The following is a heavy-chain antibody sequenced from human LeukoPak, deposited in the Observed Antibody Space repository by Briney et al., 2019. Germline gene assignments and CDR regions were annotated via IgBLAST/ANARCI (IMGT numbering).Heavy chain of an antibody. V-gene: IGHV4-59*01. CDR3: AFSSYYLQGNYYYMDV. Sequence: SETLSLTCTVSGGSITSYYWSWIRQPPGKGLEWIGYIYYSGSANYNPSLKSRVTISVDTSKNQFSLKLSSVTAADTAVYYCAFSSYYLQGNYYYMDVWGKGTTVTVSS. J-gene: IGHJ6*03. D-gene: IGHD1-26*01. CDR2: IYYSGSA. CDR1: GGSITSYY.